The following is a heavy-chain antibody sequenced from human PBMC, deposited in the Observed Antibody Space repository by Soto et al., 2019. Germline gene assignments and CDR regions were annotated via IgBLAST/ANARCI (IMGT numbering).Heavy chain of an antibody. D-gene: IGHD1-26*01. CDR3: ARQGRWDRAFEI. Sequence: SETLSLTCTVSGGSISSSSYYWGWIRQPPGKGLEWIGSIYYSGSTYYNPSLKSRVTISVDTSKNQFSLKLSSVTAADTAVYYCARQGRWDRAFEIWGQGTMVTVSS. J-gene: IGHJ3*02. CDR2: IYYSGST. V-gene: IGHV4-39*01. CDR1: GGSISSSSYY.